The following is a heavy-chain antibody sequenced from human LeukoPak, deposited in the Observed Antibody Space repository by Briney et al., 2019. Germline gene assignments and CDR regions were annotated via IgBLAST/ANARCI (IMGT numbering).Heavy chain of an antibody. D-gene: IGHD1/OR15-1a*01. CDR2: INTEGAST. Sequence: GALRLSCTASGFAFSSYWMFWVRQAPGKGLVWVSQINTEGASTTYGDPAKGRFTTSRDNAKNTLYLQMNSLRVENTAVYYCAGGTATTAGIDFWGQGTLVTVSS. J-gene: IGHJ4*02. CDR1: GFAFSSYW. V-gene: IGHV3-74*01. CDR3: AGGTATTAGIDF.